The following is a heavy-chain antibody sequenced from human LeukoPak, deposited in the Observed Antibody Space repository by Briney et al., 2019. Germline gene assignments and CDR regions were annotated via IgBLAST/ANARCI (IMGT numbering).Heavy chain of an antibody. CDR1: GGSISSYY. Sequence: SETLSLTCTVSGGSISSYYWSWIRQPPGKGLEWVGYSYYSGSTNYNPSLKSRVTISVDTSKNQFSLKLSSVTAADTAVYYCARGPSTTVTNRNYFDYWGQGTLVTVSS. J-gene: IGHJ4*02. V-gene: IGHV4-59*01. CDR3: ARGPSTTVTNRNYFDY. D-gene: IGHD4-11*01. CDR2: SYYSGST.